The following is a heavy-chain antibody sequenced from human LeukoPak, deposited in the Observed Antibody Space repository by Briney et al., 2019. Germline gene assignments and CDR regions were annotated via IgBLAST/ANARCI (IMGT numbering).Heavy chain of an antibody. D-gene: IGHD2-2*01. J-gene: IGHJ4*02. CDR3: ARVNCSSTSCYFDFSY. Sequence: ASVKVSCKASGYTFTGYYMHWVRQAPGQGLEWMGWINPNSGGTNYAQKFQGRVTMTRDTSISTAYMELSRLRSDDTAVYYCARVNCSSTSCYFDFSYWGQGTLVTVSS. CDR2: INPNSGGT. V-gene: IGHV1-2*02. CDR1: GYTFTGYY.